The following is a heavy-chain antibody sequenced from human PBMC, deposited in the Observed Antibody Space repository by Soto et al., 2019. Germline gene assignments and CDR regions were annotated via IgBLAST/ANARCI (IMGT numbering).Heavy chain of an antibody. D-gene: IGHD3-10*01. J-gene: IGHJ3*02. Sequence: SGFTFSSYAMHCVRQAPGRGLEWVAVISYDGSNKYYADSVKGRFTISRDNSKNTLYLQMNSLRAEDTAVYYCARASMVRGFDAFDIWGQGTMVTVSS. CDR3: ARASMVRGFDAFDI. CDR2: ISYDGSNK. CDR1: GFTFSSYA. V-gene: IGHV3-30-3*01.